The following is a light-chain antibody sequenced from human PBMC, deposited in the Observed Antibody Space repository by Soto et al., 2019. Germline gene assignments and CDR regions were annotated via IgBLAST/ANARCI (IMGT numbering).Light chain of an antibody. CDR2: AAS. CDR1: QGISSY. Sequence: DIQLAQSPSFLSASVGYRFTITCRASQGISSYLSWYQQKPWKAPKLLIYAASTLQSGVPSSFSGSGSGTEFTLTISSLQPEDFATYYCQQLNSYPPAFGQGTTVDIK. CDR3: QQLNSYPPA. J-gene: IGKJ1*01. V-gene: IGKV1-9*01.